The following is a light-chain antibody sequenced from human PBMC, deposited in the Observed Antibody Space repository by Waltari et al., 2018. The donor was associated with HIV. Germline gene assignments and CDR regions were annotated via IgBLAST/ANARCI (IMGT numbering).Light chain of an antibody. Sequence: DIQMTQFPSSVSASVGDRVTMTCRATQGIANWVGWYQQKAGKAPKLLIQGAYILQEGVPSRFSGSGSGTFCSLTINSLQPEDLATYYCQETNSFPITFGQGTRLDSK. V-gene: IGKV1D-12*01. CDR1: QGIANW. J-gene: IGKJ5*01. CDR2: GAY. CDR3: QETNSFPIT.